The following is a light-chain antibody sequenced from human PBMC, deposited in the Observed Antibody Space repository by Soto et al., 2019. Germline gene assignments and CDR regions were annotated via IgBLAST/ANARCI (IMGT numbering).Light chain of an antibody. J-gene: IGKJ1*01. CDR1: QSVSSY. CDR3: QQRSNWPGT. V-gene: IGKV3-11*01. CDR2: DAS. Sequence: EIVLTHSPATLALSPWEGATLSRRASQSVSSYLAWYQQKPGQAPRLLIYDASNRATGIPARFSGSGSGTDFTLTISSLEPEDFAVYYCQQRSNWPGTFGQGTKVDIK.